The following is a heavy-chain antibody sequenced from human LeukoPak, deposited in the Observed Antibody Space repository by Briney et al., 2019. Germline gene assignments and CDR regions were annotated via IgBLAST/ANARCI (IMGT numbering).Heavy chain of an antibody. CDR3: ARHYCSSTSCYSYYFDY. J-gene: IGHJ4*02. V-gene: IGHV5-51*01. Sequence: GESLKISCKGSGYSFTSYWIGWVRPMPGKGLEWVGIIYPGDSDTRYSPSFQGQVTISADKSISTAYLQWSSLKASDTAMYYCARHYCSSTSCYSYYFDYWGQGTLVTVSS. CDR1: GYSFTSYW. CDR2: IYPGDSDT. D-gene: IGHD2-2*01.